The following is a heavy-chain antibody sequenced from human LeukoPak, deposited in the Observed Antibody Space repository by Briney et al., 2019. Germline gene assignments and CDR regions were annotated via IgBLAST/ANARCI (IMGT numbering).Heavy chain of an antibody. D-gene: IGHD6-19*01. CDR2: MDPNSGNT. CDR3: AKGRHSSGWPNNWFDP. CDR1: GYTFTGYY. J-gene: IGHJ5*02. Sequence: GASVKVSCKASGYTFTGYYMHWVRQAPGQGLQWMGWMDPNSGNTAYAQKFQGRVTMTRNTSINTAYMELSSLRSEDTAVYYCAKGRHSSGWPNNWFDPWGQGTLVTVSS. V-gene: IGHV1-8*02.